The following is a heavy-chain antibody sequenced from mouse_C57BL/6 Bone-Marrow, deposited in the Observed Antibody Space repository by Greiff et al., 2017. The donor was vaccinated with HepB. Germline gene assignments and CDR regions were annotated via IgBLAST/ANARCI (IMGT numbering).Heavy chain of an antibody. CDR3: ARRGDGYFLSY. D-gene: IGHD2-3*01. CDR1: GYTFTSYW. J-gene: IGHJ3*01. Sequence: QVQLKQPGAELVKPGASVKMSCKASGYTFTSYWITWVKQRPGQGLEWIGDIYPGSGSTNYNEKFKSKATLTVDTSSSTAYMQLSSLTSEDSAVYYCARRGDGYFLSYWGQGTLVTVSA. CDR2: IYPGSGST. V-gene: IGHV1-55*01.